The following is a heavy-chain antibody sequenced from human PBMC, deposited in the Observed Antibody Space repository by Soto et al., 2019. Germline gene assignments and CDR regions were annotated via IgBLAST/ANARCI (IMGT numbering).Heavy chain of an antibody. CDR1: GFTFSNYA. CDR3: AKGRGEAYYYGLDV. D-gene: IGHD7-27*01. V-gene: IGHV3-30*04. Sequence: QVQLVESGGGVVQPGRSLRLSCAASGFTFSNYAMHWVRQAPGKGLEWVAVISYDGSNKFYADSVKGRFTISRDNSKNTLYLQMNSLIAEDTAVYYCAKGRGEAYYYGLDVWGQGTTVTVSS. CDR2: ISYDGSNK. J-gene: IGHJ6*02.